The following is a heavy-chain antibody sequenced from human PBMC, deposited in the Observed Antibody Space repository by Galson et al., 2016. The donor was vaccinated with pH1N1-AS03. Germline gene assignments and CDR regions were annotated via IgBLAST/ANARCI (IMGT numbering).Heavy chain of an antibody. CDR1: GYTFSNHW. CDR3: ARQQDGRGSGLEWLFWYGMDV. V-gene: IGHV5-51*01. J-gene: IGHJ6*02. CDR2: IYPADSST. D-gene: IGHD3-3*01. Sequence: QSGAEVKKPGESLKISCKVSGYTFSNHWIGWVRQMPGKGLEWMGIIYPADSSTTYSPSFQGQVTISADQSISTAYLQWSSLRVSDTAMYFCARQQDGRGSGLEWLFWYGMDVWGQGTTVIVSS.